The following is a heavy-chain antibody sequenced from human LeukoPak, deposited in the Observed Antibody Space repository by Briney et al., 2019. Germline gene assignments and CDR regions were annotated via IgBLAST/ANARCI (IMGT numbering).Heavy chain of an antibody. D-gene: IGHD2-21*01. J-gene: IGHJ4*02. V-gene: IGHV1-46*03. CDR2: IHSGTGAT. CDR1: GYDFTAYY. CDR3: VTEYSGGHFDY. Sequence: GASVKVSCKASGYDFTAYYIHWVRQAPGQGLEWMGIIHSGTGATNYAQNFQGRVTMTRDTSTTTVYMEPSSLGSEDMAVYSCVTEYSGGHFDYWGQGTLVTVSS.